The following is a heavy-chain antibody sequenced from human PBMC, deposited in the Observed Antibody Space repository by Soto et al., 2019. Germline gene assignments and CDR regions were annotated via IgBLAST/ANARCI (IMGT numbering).Heavy chain of an antibody. CDR1: GYTFTSYG. J-gene: IGHJ4*02. V-gene: IGHV1-18*01. Sequence: GASVKVSCKASGYTFTSYGISWVRQAPGQGLEWMGWISVYNGNTNYAQKLQGRVTMTTDTSTSTAYMELRSLRSDDTAVYFCARDEGLNRDTAMVSCFDYWGQGTLVTVS. CDR2: ISVYNGNT. CDR3: ARDEGLNRDTAMVSCFDY. D-gene: IGHD5-18*01.